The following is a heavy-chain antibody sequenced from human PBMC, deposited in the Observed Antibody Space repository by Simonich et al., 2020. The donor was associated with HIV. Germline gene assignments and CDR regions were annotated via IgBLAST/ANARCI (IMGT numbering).Heavy chain of an antibody. D-gene: IGHD2-2*01. CDR2: INHSEIP. CDR3: ARGFYQRLYYFDY. V-gene: IGHV4-34*01. Sequence: QVQLQQWGAGLLKPSETLSLTCAVYGGSFSGYYWSWIRQPPGKGPAGIGEINHSEIPNYNPSLKSRVTIAVDTSKNQFSLKLSSVTAADTAVYYCARGFYQRLYYFDYWGQGTLVTVSS. J-gene: IGHJ4*02. CDR1: GGSFSGYY.